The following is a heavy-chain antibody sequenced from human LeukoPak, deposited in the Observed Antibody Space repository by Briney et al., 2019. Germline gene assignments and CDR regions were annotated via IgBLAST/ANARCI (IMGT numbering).Heavy chain of an antibody. CDR1: GFTFSSYS. CDR3: ARDQEAGDFDY. V-gene: IGHV3-48*01. D-gene: IGHD6-19*01. Sequence: GGSLRLSCAASGFTFSSYSMNWVRQAPGKGLEWVSYISSSSSTIYYADSVKGRFTISRGNAKNSLYLQMNSLRAEDTAVYYCARDQEAGDFDYWGQGTLVTVSS. J-gene: IGHJ4*02. CDR2: ISSSSSTI.